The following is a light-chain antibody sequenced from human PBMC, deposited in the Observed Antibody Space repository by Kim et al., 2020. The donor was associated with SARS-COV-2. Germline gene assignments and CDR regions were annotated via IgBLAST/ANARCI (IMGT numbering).Light chain of an antibody. CDR2: KHR. CDR3: QACDSSTAV. V-gene: IGLV3-1*01. Sequence: VSPEQTASNTGTGDELSDNYACWHQQKPGQGPVLVMYKHRKRPSGIPERFSGSNSGNTATLTSSGAQAMDEDYYYCQACDSSTAVFGGGTKLTVL. CDR1: ELSDNY. J-gene: IGLJ3*02.